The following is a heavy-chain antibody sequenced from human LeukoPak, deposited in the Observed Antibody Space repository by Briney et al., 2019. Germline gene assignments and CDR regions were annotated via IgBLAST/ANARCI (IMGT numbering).Heavy chain of an antibody. D-gene: IGHD3-9*01. CDR2: ISSSGSTI. J-gene: IGHJ3*02. CDR1: GFTFSDYY. Sequence: PGGSLRLSCAASGFTFSDYYMSWIRQAPGKGLEWVSYISSSGSTIYYADSVKGRFTISRDNAKNSLYLQMNSLRAEDTAVYYCARDRYFDWLLSLDAFDIWGQGTMVTVSS. V-gene: IGHV3-11*04. CDR3: ARDRYFDWLLSLDAFDI.